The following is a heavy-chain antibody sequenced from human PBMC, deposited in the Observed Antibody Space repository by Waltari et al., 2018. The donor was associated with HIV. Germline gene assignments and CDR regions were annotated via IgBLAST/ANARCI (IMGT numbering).Heavy chain of an antibody. CDR1: GFTFSSYD. J-gene: IGHJ4*02. CDR2: VDTAGDT. V-gene: IGHV3-13*01. Sequence: EVQVVESGGGLVQPGGSLRLSCAASGFTFSSYDMHWVRQATGKGLEWVSTVDTAGDTYYPDSVKGRFTISRENAKNSLYLQMNSLRAEDTAVYYCVRDRHYGEYDYWGQGTLVTVSS. CDR3: VRDRHYGEYDY. D-gene: IGHD4-17*01.